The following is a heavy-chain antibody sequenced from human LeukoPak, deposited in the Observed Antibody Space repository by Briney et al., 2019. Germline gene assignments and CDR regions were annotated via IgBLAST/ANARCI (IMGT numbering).Heavy chain of an antibody. V-gene: IGHV4-31*03. D-gene: IGHD3-10*01. CDR3: ARERRGQSNWFDP. J-gene: IGHJ5*02. Sequence: KPSETLSLTCTVSGGSISSGGYYWSWIRQHPGKGLEWIGYIYYSGSTYYNPSLKSRVTISVDTSKNQFSLKLSSVTAADTAVYYCARERRGQSNWFDPWGQGTLVTVSS. CDR2: IYYSGST. CDR1: GGSISSGGYY.